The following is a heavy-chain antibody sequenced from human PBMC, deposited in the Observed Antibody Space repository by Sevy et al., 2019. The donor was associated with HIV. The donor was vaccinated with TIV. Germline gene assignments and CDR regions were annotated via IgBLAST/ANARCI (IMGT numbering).Heavy chain of an antibody. Sequence: GGSLRLSCAASGFTFSSYAMTWVRQAPGKGLDWVSSMTGSGSITYYGDYVKGRFTISRDNSKNTRYLQMNNLRVEDTALYYCAKDGLHSGDFEYFQDWGQGTLVTVSS. V-gene: IGHV3-23*01. CDR3: AKDGLHSGDFEYFQD. CDR2: MTGSGSIT. J-gene: IGHJ1*01. D-gene: IGHD2-21*02. CDR1: GFTFSSYA.